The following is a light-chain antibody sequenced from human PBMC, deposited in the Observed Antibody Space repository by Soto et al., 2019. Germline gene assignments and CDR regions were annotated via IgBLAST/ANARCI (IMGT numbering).Light chain of an antibody. CDR1: QSLVYSDGNTY. CDR2: KVS. Sequence: DVVMTQSPLSLPVTLGQPASISCRSSQSLVYSDGNTYLNWFQQRPGQSPRRLIYKVSNRDSGVPDRFSGSGSGTDFTLKISRVEAEDVGVYYCMQGTHWPPDGGSSCYTFGQGTKLEIK. CDR3: MQGTHWPPDGGSSCYT. V-gene: IGKV2-30*01. J-gene: IGKJ2*01.